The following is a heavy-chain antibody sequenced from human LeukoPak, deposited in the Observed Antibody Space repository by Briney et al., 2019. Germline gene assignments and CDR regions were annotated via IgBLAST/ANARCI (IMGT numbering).Heavy chain of an antibody. D-gene: IGHD3-9*01. CDR3: ARGDYDILTGPYYFDY. CDR2: ISAYNGNT. J-gene: IGHJ4*02. Sequence: ASVKVSCKASGYTFTSYGISWVRQAPGQGLEWMGWISAYNGNTNYAQKLQGRVTMTTDTSTGTAYMELRSLRSDDTAVYYCARGDYDILTGPYYFDYWGQGTLVTVSS. CDR1: GYTFTSYG. V-gene: IGHV1-18*01.